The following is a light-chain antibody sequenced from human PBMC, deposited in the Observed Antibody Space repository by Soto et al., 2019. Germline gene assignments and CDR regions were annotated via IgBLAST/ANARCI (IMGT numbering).Light chain of an antibody. J-gene: IGKJ1*01. V-gene: IGKV3-11*01. CDR3: QQRSSWPRT. CDR1: QSVGNY. Sequence: EIVLTQSPATLSLSPGERAALSCMASQSVGNYLTWYQQKPGQAPSLLIYDASSRAAGIPARFSGSGSGTDFTLTISSLEPEDFAVYYCQQRSSWPRTFGQGTRVDIK. CDR2: DAS.